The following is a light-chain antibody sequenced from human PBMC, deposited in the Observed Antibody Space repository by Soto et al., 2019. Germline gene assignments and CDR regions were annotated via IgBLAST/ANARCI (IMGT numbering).Light chain of an antibody. CDR3: QSYDTSLRVA. V-gene: IGLV1-40*01. Sequence: QAVVTQPPSVSGAPGQRVTISCTGSSSNIGAGYDIHWYQQLPGTAPKVLIYSYSNRPSGVPDRFSGSKSGTSASLAIAGLQAEDEADYYCQSYDTSLRVAFGGGTKLTVL. CDR1: SSNIGAGYD. J-gene: IGLJ2*01. CDR2: SYS.